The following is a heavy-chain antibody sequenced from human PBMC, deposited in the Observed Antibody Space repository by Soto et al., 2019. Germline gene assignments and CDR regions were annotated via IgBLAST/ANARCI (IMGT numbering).Heavy chain of an antibody. V-gene: IGHV4-59*01. Sequence: SETLSLTCTVSGDSIDNYYWSWIRQSPGKGLEWIGYIYYSGSTTYNPSLKSRVTISRDNSKNTLYLQMNSLRAEDTAVYYCAKEPGCSSTSCYYYFDYWGQGTLVTVSS. CDR3: AKEPGCSSTSCYYYFDY. CDR1: GDSIDNYY. CDR2: IYYSGST. J-gene: IGHJ4*02. D-gene: IGHD2-2*01.